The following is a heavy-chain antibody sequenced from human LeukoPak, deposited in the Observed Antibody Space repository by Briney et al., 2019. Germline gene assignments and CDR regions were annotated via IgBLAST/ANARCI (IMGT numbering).Heavy chain of an antibody. CDR1: GFTFSSYW. D-gene: IGHD3-3*01. Sequence: GGSLRLSCAASGFTFSSYWMSWVRQAPGKGLELGAKRKQDGSEKYYVDSVKGRFTISRDNAKNSLYPQMNSLRAEETAVYYCARGDFWSGYANDYWGQGTLVTVSS. CDR2: RKQDGSEK. V-gene: IGHV3-7*01. CDR3: ARGDFWSGYANDY. J-gene: IGHJ4*02.